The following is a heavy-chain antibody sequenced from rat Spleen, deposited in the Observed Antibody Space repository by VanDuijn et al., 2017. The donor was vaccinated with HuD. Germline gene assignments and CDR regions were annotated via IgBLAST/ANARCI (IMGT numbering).Heavy chain of an antibody. CDR2: INYDGSST. V-gene: IGHV5-7*01. CDR3: ARRRTGFDY. Sequence: EVQLVESDGGLVQPGRSLKLSCAASGFTFNDYYMAWVCQAPTKGLEWVATINYDGSSTNYRDSVKGRFTISRDNAKSTLYLQMDSLKSEDTATYYCARRRTGFDYWGQGVMVTVSS. J-gene: IGHJ2*01. CDR1: GFTFNDYY.